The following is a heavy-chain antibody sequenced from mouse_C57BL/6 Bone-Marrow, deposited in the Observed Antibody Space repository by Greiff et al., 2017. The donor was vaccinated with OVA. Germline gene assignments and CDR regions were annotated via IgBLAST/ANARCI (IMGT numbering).Heavy chain of an antibody. J-gene: IGHJ1*03. CDR1: GFTFSSYA. D-gene: IGHD1-1*01. V-gene: IGHV5-4*03. CDR3: ARGGYYGSSYDWYFDV. CDR2: ISDGGSYT. Sequence: EVMLVESGGGLVKPGGSLKLSCAASGFTFSSYAMSWVRQTPEKRLEWVATISDGGSYTYYPDNVKGRFTISRDNAKNNLYLQMSHLKSEDTAMYYCARGGYYGSSYDWYFDVWGTGTTVTVSS.